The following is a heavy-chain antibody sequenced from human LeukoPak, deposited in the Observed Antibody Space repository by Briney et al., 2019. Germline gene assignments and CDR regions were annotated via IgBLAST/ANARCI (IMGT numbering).Heavy chain of an antibody. CDR2: IYYSGST. J-gene: IGHJ4*02. Sequence: PSETLSLTCTVSGGSISSYYWSWIRQPPGKGLEWIGYIYYSGSTNYNPSLKSRVTISVDTSKNQFSLKLSSVTAADTAVYYCARERIAVAAYYFDYWGQGTLVTVSS. V-gene: IGHV4-59*01. CDR3: ARERIAVAAYYFDY. CDR1: GGSISSYY. D-gene: IGHD6-19*01.